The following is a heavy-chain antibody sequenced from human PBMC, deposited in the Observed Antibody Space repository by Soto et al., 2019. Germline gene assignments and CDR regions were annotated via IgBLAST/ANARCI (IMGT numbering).Heavy chain of an antibody. CDR3: ARQDGDYLPADY. J-gene: IGHJ4*02. V-gene: IGHV4-59*08. CDR1: GGSISSYY. CDR2: IYYSGST. D-gene: IGHD4-17*01. Sequence: QVQLQESGPGLVKPSETLSLTCTVSGGSISSYYWSWIRQPPGKGLEWIGYIYYSGSTNYNPSLKSRVTISVDTSKNQFSLKLSSVTAADPAVYYCARQDGDYLPADYWGQGTLVTVSS.